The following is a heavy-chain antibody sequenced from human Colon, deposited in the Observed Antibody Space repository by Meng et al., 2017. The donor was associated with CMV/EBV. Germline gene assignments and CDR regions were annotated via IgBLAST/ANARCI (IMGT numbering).Heavy chain of an antibody. D-gene: IGHD1-14*01. Sequence: ASVKVSCKASGYTFTGYDINWVRQATGQGLEWMGWMNPNSGNTGYAQKFQGRVTITRNTSISTAYMELSSLRSEDTAVYYCARGPSIPRKTRPSSRMSYYFDYWGQGTLVTVSS. CDR1: GYTFTGYD. CDR3: ARGPSIPRKTRPSSRMSYYFDY. V-gene: IGHV1-8*03. J-gene: IGHJ4*02. CDR2: MNPNSGNT.